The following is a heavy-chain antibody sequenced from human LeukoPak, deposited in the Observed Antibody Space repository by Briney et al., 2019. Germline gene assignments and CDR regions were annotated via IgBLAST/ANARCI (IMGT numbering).Heavy chain of an antibody. V-gene: IGHV4-39*01. D-gene: IGHD6-19*01. Sequence: SETLSLTCTVSGGSISSGSYYWAWTRQPPGKGLEWIGSVNYSGKTYYNSSLKSRVTISVDTSKNQFSLKLSSVTAADTAVYYCARLDIAVTGNTFDYWGQGTLVTVSS. CDR1: GGSISSGSYY. CDR2: VNYSGKT. J-gene: IGHJ4*02. CDR3: ARLDIAVTGNTFDY.